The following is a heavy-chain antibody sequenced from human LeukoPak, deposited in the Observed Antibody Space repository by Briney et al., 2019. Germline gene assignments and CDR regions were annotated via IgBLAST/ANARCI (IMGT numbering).Heavy chain of an antibody. CDR2: IWYDGSNK. Sequence: GSLRLSCAASGFTFSSYGMHWVRQAPGKGLEWVAVIWYDGSNKYYADSVKGRFTISRDNSKNTLYLRMNSLRAEDTAVYYCARELIAAAGTPYFDYWGQGTLVTVSS. V-gene: IGHV3-33*08. J-gene: IGHJ4*02. D-gene: IGHD6-13*01. CDR1: GFTFSSYG. CDR3: ARELIAAAGTPYFDY.